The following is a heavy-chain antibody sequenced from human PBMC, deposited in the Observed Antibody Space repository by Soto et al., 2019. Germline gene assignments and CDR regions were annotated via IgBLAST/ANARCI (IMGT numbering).Heavy chain of an antibody. V-gene: IGHV4-59*01. CDR1: GGSFSGYY. J-gene: IGHJ6*02. CDR3: ARGGRAVAGTDYYYYGMDV. Sequence: SETLSLTCAVYGGSFSGYYWSWIRQPPGKGLEWIGYIYYSGSTNYNPSLKSRVTISVDTSKNQFSLKLSSVTAADTAVYYCARGGRAVAGTDYYYYGMDVWGQGTTVTVSS. D-gene: IGHD6-19*01. CDR2: IYYSGST.